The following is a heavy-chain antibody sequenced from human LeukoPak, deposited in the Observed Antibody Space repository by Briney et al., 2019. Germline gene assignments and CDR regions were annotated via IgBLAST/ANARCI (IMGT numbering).Heavy chain of an antibody. D-gene: IGHD3-22*01. CDR1: GFTFDDYG. CDR3: AKRVVVIRAFDL. CDR2: ISGSGGST. V-gene: IGHV3-23*01. Sequence: GGSLRLSCAASGFTFDDYGMSWVRQAPGKGLEWVSAISGSGGSTYYADSVKGRFTISRDNSKNTLYLQMNSLRAEDTAVYYCAKRVVVIRAFDLWGQGTMVTVSS. J-gene: IGHJ3*01.